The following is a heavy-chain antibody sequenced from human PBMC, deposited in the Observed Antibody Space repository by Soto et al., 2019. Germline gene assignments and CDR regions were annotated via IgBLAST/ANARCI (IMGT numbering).Heavy chain of an antibody. V-gene: IGHV1-18*01. CDR2: ISAYNANT. Sequence: ASVKVSCKASGYTFSSYGISWVRQAPGQGLEWMGWISAYNANTNYAQKLQGRVTMTTDTSTSTSYMELRSLRSDDTAVYFCARDRLGATGDYWGQGTLVTVSS. J-gene: IGHJ4*02. CDR1: GYTFSSYG. CDR3: ARDRLGATGDY. D-gene: IGHD1-26*01.